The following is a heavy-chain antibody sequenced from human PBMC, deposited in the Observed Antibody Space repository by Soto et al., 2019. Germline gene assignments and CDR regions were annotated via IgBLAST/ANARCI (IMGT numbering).Heavy chain of an antibody. D-gene: IGHD5-18*01. CDR2: ISGSGGST. V-gene: IGHV3-23*01. J-gene: IGHJ4*02. Sequence: DVQLLESGGGLEQPGGSLRLSCAASGFTFSSAAMSWVRQAPGKGLEWVSVISGSGGSTYYADSVKGRFTISRDNSKNTLYLQINSLRAEDTAVYYCAKEGGYTYGYVDCWGQGTLVTVSS. CDR3: AKEGGYTYGYVDC. CDR1: GFTFSSAA.